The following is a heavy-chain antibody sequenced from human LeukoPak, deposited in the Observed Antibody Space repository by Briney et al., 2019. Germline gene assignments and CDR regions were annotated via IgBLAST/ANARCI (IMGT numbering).Heavy chain of an antibody. CDR3: AKDQRHPYYDFWSGYYRGVHYYYGMDV. J-gene: IGHJ6*02. CDR2: ISGDGGST. D-gene: IGHD3-3*01. V-gene: IGHV3-43*02. Sequence: PGGSLRLSCAASGFTFSSYAMHWVRQAPGKGLECVSLISGDGGSTYYADSVKGRFTISRDNSKNSLYLQMNSLRTKDTALYYCAKDQRHPYYDFWSGYYRGVHYYYGMDVWGQGTTVTVSS. CDR1: GFTFSSYA.